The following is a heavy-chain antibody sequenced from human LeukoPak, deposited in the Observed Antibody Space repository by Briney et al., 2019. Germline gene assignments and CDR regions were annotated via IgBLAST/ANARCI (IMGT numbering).Heavy chain of an antibody. CDR1: GFTFSSSA. CDR3: AKAQLGRFDY. CDR2: VSGSGGST. D-gene: IGHD6-13*01. J-gene: IGHJ4*02. V-gene: IGHV3-23*01. Sequence: GGSLRLSCAASGFTFSSSAMSWVRQAPGKGLEWVSTVSGSGGSTCYADSVKGRFTISRDNSKNTLYLQMNSLRAEDTAVYYCAKAQLGRFDYWGQGTLVTVSS.